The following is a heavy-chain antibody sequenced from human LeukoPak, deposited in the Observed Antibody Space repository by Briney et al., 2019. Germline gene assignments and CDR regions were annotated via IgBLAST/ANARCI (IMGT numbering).Heavy chain of an antibody. Sequence: PSETLSLTCSVSGGSISSYYWSWIRQPPGKGLEWIGYIFHTGSTNYNPSLKSRVTISVDTSKNQVSLRLSSVTAADTAVYYCAKIRSGGGSFDVWGQGAMVTVSS. V-gene: IGHV4-59*01. CDR3: AKIRSGGGSFDV. CDR2: IFHTGST. CDR1: GGSISSYY. J-gene: IGHJ3*01. D-gene: IGHD4-23*01.